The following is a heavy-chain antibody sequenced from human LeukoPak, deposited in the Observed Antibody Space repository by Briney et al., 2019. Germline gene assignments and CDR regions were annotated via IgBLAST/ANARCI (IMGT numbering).Heavy chain of an antibody. J-gene: IGHJ4*02. CDR1: GFTFSSYA. D-gene: IGHD2-15*01. Sequence: GGSLRLSCAASGFTFSSYAMSWVRQAPGKGLEWVSAISGSGGSTYYADSVKGRFTISRDNSKNTLYLQMNSLRAEDTAVYYCAKGRPMGYCSGGSCYGEDYWGQGTLVTVSS. CDR2: ISGSGGST. V-gene: IGHV3-23*01. CDR3: AKGRPMGYCSGGSCYGEDY.